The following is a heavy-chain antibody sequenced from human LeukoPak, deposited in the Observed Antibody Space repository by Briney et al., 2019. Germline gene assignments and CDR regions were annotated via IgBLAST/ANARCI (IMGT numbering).Heavy chain of an antibody. CDR3: AKHTAMVLYYYYMDV. CDR2: ISGSGGST. Sequence: GGSLRLSYAASGFTFSSYAMSWVRQAPGKGLEWVSAISGSGGSTYYADSVKGRFTISRDNSKNTLYLQMNSLRAEDTAVYYCAKHTAMVLYYYYMDVWGKGTTVTVSS. J-gene: IGHJ6*03. CDR1: GFTFSSYA. V-gene: IGHV3-23*01. D-gene: IGHD5-18*01.